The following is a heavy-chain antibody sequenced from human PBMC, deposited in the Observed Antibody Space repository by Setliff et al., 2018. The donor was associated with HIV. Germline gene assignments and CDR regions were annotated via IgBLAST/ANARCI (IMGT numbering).Heavy chain of an antibody. D-gene: IGHD4-17*01. CDR2: IYYSGTT. CDR1: GDSVGSASYY. Sequence: SETLSLTCTVSGDSVGSASYYWSWIRQPPGKGLEWIGYIYYSGTTKYNPSLQRRVTISVDTSQNQFSLKLSSVTAADTAIYYCARRIYGNNPYFDYWSQGTLVTVSS. CDR3: ARRIYGNNPYFDY. V-gene: IGHV4-61*01. J-gene: IGHJ4*02.